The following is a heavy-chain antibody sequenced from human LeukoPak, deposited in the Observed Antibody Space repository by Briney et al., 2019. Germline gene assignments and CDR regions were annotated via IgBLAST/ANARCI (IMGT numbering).Heavy chain of an antibody. CDR3: ARGPHDYDFWSSFSYGMDV. Sequence: SQTLSLTRTVSGGSISSGGYYWSWIRQHPGKGLEWIGYIYYSGSTYYNPSLKSRVTISVDTSKNQFSLKLSSVTAADTAVYYCARGPHDYDFWSSFSYGMDVWGQGTTVTVSS. J-gene: IGHJ6*02. V-gene: IGHV4-31*03. CDR1: GGSISSGGYY. D-gene: IGHD3-3*01. CDR2: IYYSGST.